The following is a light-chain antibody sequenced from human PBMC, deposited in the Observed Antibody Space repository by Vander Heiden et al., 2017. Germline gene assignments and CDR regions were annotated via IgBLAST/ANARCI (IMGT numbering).Light chain of an antibody. J-gene: IGLJ2*01. V-gene: IGLV6-57*04. Sequence: CMRMQPSAVAVSLGNTVTIPRTRSSGNVASDFVQWYQQRPGSAPIIVMTGNSRRPSGVRDRYSGYIDRSSNSAHLTISGLKAEDEAYYFCRYYDSTKVIFGGGTKLTVL. CDR3: RYYDSTKVI. CDR2: GNS. CDR1: SGNVASDF.